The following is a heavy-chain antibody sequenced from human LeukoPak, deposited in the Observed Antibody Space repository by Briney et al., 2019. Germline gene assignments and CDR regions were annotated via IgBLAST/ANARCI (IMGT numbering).Heavy chain of an antibody. D-gene: IGHD6-13*01. V-gene: IGHV4-39*01. J-gene: IGHJ6*03. Sequence: SETLSLTCTVSGDSVSTSSYYWGWIRQPPGKGLEWIGSISYSGSTYYNPSLKSRVTISVDTSKNQFSLKLSSVTAADTAVYYCARGRGRGSSSWPTALNYYYYYYMDVWGKGTTVTVSS. CDR3: ARGRGRGSSSWPTALNYYYYYYMDV. CDR2: ISYSGST. CDR1: GDSVSTSSYY.